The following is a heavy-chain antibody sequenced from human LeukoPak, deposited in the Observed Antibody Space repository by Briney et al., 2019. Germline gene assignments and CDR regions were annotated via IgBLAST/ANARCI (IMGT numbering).Heavy chain of an antibody. Sequence: GGSLRLSCAASGFTFSSYAMNWVRQAPGKGLEWVSYISGTSSTIYYADSVKGRFTISRDNGRNSLYLQMNSLRAEDTAVYYCARVGYGSGSFYPSYGMDVWGQGTTVTVSS. V-gene: IGHV3-48*01. CDR2: ISGTSSTI. CDR1: GFTFSSYA. D-gene: IGHD3-10*01. J-gene: IGHJ6*02. CDR3: ARVGYGSGSFYPSYGMDV.